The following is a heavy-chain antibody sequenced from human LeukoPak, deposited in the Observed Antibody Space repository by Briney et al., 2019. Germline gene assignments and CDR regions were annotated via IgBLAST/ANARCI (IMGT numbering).Heavy chain of an antibody. CDR3: ARHQGLAWSGYYMGY. Sequence: SETLSLTCAVYGGSFSGYYWSWIRQPPGKGLEWIGEINHSGSTNYNPSLKSRVTISVDTSKSQFSLKLSSVTAADTAMFYCARHQGLAWSGYYMGYWGQGILVTVSS. CDR2: INHSGST. J-gene: IGHJ4*02. D-gene: IGHD3-3*01. V-gene: IGHV4-34*01. CDR1: GGSFSGYY.